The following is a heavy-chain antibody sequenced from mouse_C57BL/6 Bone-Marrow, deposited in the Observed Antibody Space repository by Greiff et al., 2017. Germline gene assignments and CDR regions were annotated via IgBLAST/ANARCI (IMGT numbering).Heavy chain of an antibody. J-gene: IGHJ3*01. Sequence: QVQLQQPGAELVKPGASVKLSCKASGYTFTSYWMHWVKQRPVQGLEWIGMIHPNSGSTNYNEKFKSKATLTVDKSSSPAYMQLSSLTSEDSAVYYCASVLRRRGGFAYWGQGTLVTVSA. D-gene: IGHD2-4*01. CDR2: IHPNSGST. CDR3: ASVLRRRGGFAY. CDR1: GYTFTSYW. V-gene: IGHV1-64*01.